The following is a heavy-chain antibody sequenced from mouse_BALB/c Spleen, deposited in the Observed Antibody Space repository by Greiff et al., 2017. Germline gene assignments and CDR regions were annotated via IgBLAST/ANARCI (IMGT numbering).Heavy chain of an antibody. CDR3: ARRGTAAYYFDY. Sequence: EVQLVESGGGLVKPGGSLKLSCAASGFTFSSYAMSWVRQTPEKRLEWVATISSGGSYTYYPDSVKGRFTISRDNAKNTLYLQMSSLRSEDTAMYYCARRGTAAYYFDYWGQGTTLTVSS. V-gene: IGHV5-9-3*01. CDR2: ISSGGSYT. J-gene: IGHJ2*01. D-gene: IGHD2-14*01. CDR1: GFTFSSYA.